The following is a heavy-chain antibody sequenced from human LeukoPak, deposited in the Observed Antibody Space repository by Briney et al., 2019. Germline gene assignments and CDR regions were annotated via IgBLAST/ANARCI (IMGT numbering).Heavy chain of an antibody. CDR3: ARIPENLFKTMSQNWFDP. J-gene: IGHJ5*02. Sequence: SVKVSCKASGGTFSSYAISWVRQAPGQGLEWMGRIIPILGIANYAQKFQGRVTITADKSTSTAYMELSSLRSEDTAVYYCARIPENLFKTMSQNWFDPRGQGTLVTVSS. CDR2: IIPILGIA. V-gene: IGHV1-69*04. CDR1: GGTFSSYA. D-gene: IGHD3-22*01.